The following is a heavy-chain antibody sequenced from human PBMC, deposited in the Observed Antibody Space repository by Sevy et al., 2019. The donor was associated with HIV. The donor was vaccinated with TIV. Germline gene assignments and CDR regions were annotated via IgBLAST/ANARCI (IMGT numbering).Heavy chain of an antibody. V-gene: IGHV3-15*07. Sequence: GGSLRLSCAASGFTLNNAWMNWVRQAPGKGLEWVGRIKSKSDGGTTDYAAPGKGRFSISRDDSKNTLYLQMNSLKTGDTAVYYCTAETWWVVSVSAAYDYWGQGTLVTVSS. D-gene: IGHD2-2*01. CDR1: GFTLNNAW. J-gene: IGHJ4*02. CDR3: TAETWWVVSVSAAYDY. CDR2: IKSKSDGGTT.